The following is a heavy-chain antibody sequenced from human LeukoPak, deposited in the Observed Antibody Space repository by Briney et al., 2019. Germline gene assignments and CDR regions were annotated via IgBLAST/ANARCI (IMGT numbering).Heavy chain of an antibody. CDR2: IDHSGST. D-gene: IGHD6-13*01. CDR1: GGSFSGYY. CDR3: ARVGYSSSWSFDY. V-gene: IGHV4-34*01. J-gene: IGHJ4*02. Sequence: SETLSLTCAVYGGSFSGYYWSWIRQPPGKGLEWIGEIDHSGSTNYNPSLKSRVTISVDTSKNQFSLKLSSVTAADTAVYYCARVGYSSSWSFDYWGQGTLVTVSS.